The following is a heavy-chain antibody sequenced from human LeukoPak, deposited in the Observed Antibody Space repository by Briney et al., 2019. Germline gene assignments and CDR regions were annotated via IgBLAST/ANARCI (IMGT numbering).Heavy chain of an antibody. Sequence: GGALRLSCAASGFTFSSYAMSWVRQAPGKGLEWVSAIRDSGSSTHYADSVKGRFTISRDNSKNTLYLQMNSLRAEDTAVYYCARDHHDILTGLYYFDYWGQGTLVTVSS. D-gene: IGHD3-9*01. CDR2: IRDSGSST. V-gene: IGHV3-23*01. J-gene: IGHJ4*02. CDR3: ARDHHDILTGLYYFDY. CDR1: GFTFSSYA.